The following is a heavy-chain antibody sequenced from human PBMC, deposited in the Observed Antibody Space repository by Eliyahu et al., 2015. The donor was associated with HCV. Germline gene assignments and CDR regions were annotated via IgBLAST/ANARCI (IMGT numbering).Heavy chain of an antibody. CDR2: IYYSGST. V-gene: IGHV4-38-2*02. J-gene: IGHJ4*02. CDR3: AANTTGWSYFDY. CDR1: GRSIXXGYX. Sequence: QVQLQESGPGLVKPSETLSLTCTVXGRSIXXGYXWGWVRQTPGKGLEWXGSIYYSGSTSYNPSLKSRVTMSVDTSKNQFSLHLDYVTAADTAVYYCAANTTGWSYFDYWGQGALATVSS. D-gene: IGHD6-19*01.